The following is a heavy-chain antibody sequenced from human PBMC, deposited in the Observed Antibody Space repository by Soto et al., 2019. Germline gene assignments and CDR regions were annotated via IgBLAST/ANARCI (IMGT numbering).Heavy chain of an antibody. CDR2: LNPDSGGT. J-gene: IGHJ2*01. Sequence: QEQLVQSGAEVKKPGASLKSSCRPSGSTLTAFNFPWLRRAPGQGFEGVGGLNPDSGGTNLAQRFQGRVTMTSDTSINTAYMELSSLRSDDTAVYYCAIRTGQLAIISEFDGDWFFEVWGRGTLVTVSS. CDR3: AIRTGQLAIISEFDGDWFFEV. CDR1: GSTLTAFN. D-gene: IGHD2-2*01. V-gene: IGHV1-2*02.